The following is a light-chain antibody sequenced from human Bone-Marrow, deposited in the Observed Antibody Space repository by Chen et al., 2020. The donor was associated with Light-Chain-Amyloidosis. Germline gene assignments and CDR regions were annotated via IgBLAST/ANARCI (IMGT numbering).Light chain of an antibody. V-gene: IGLV3-10*01. CDR3: CSTDSSGNLLV. CDR2: EDS. CDR1: ALTKKY. Sequence: SYELPQPPSVSVSPGQTARITGSGDALTKKYAYWYQQKSGQAPVLVIYEDSKRPSGIPERFSGSSSGTMATLTISGAQVEDEADYYCCSTDSSGNLLVFGGGTKLTVL. J-gene: IGLJ2*01.